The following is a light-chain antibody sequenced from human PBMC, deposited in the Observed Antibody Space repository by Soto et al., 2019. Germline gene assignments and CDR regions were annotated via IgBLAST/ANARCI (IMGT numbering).Light chain of an antibody. CDR1: QSIASSY. V-gene: IGKV3-20*01. CDR2: LTS. J-gene: IGKJ4*01. Sequence: EIVLTQAPCTLSLSPGDRATISCRASQSIASSYLAWYQQKPDHPPRLLLYLTSNRSTVIPDRFSGSGSGTDFTLNISRLEPEDFAVYFCQQSSRPPLTFGGGTKVEI. CDR3: QQSSRPPLT.